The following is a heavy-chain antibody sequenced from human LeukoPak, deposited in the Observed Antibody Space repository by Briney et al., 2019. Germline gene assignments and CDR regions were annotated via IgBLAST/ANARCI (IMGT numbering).Heavy chain of an antibody. CDR1: GYSISSGYY. V-gene: IGHV4-38-2*02. D-gene: IGHD3-3*01. CDR2: IYHSGST. CDR3: AVSYYATYYFDY. Sequence: PSETLSLTCTVSGYSISSGYYWGWIRQPPGKGLEWIGSIYHSGSTYYNPSLKSRVTISVDTSKNQFSLKLSSVTAADTAVYYCAVSYYATYYFDYWGQGTLVTVSS. J-gene: IGHJ4*02.